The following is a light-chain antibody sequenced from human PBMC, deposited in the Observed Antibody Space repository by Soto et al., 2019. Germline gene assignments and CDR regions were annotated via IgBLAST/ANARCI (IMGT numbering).Light chain of an antibody. CDR3: QQYDSSLYT. CDR1: QSVRSTY. J-gene: IGKJ2*01. CDR2: GAS. V-gene: IGKV3-20*01. Sequence: EIVLTQSPGTLSLSPGERATLSCRASQSVRSTYVAWYQQKPGQAPRLLIYGASRKATGIPDRFSGSGAGTDFTLTISRLEPEDFGVYYCQQYDSSLYTFGQGTKLEIK.